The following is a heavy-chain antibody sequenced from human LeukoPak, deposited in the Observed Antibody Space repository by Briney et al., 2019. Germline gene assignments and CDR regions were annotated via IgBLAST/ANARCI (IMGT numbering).Heavy chain of an antibody. D-gene: IGHD3-22*01. V-gene: IGHV4-61*08. J-gene: IGHJ4*02. Sequence: SETLSLTCSVSGGSISSGDYYWSWIRQPPGKGLEWIGFIFYSGTTNYNPSLKSRVTISVDTSKNQFSLKLSSVTAADTAVYYCARGGWNKFDYWGQGTLVTVSS. CDR1: GGSISSGDYY. CDR2: IFYSGTT. CDR3: ARGGWNKFDY.